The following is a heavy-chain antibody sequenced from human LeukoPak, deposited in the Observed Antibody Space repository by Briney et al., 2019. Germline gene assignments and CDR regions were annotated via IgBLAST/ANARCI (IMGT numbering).Heavy chain of an antibody. CDR2: ISANDGSA. J-gene: IGHJ5*02. D-gene: IGHD2-2*01. CDR3: ARGVVFHYTWFDP. V-gene: IGHV1-18*01. Sequence: ASVKVSCKASGYRFTSCGISWVRQAQGQGKEWMGWISANDGSANYTQKLQGRVTMTTDTSTSTAYMEIRDLRSDDTAVYYCARGVVFHYTWFDPWGQGTLVTVSS. CDR1: GYRFTSCG.